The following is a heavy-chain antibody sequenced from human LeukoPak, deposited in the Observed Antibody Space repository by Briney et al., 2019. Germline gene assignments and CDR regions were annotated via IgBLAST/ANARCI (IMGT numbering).Heavy chain of an antibody. D-gene: IGHD3-3*01. CDR1: GGSFSGYH. J-gene: IGHJ6*02. Sequence: SETLSLTCAVYGGSFSGYHWSWIRQPPGKGLEWIGEINHSGSTNYNPSLKSRVTISVDTSKNQFSLKLSSVTAEDTAVYYCARGLDTPYYDFWSGYYGPYYYGMDVWGQGTTVTVSS. CDR3: ARGLDTPYYDFWSGYYGPYYYGMDV. V-gene: IGHV4-34*01. CDR2: INHSGST.